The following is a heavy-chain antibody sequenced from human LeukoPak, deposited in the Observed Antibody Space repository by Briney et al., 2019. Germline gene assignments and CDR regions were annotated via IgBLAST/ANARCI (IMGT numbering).Heavy chain of an antibody. CDR1: GFTFSSYW. CDR3: ARDRPYSGSYYARFDP. J-gene: IGHJ5*02. D-gene: IGHD1-26*01. V-gene: IGHV3-7*01. Sequence: GGSLRLSCAASGFTFSSYWMSWVRQAPGKGLEWVANIKRDGSEKYYVDSVKGRFTISRDNAKNSLYLQMNSLRAEDTAVYYCARDRPYSGSYYARFDPWGQGTLITVSS. CDR2: IKRDGSEK.